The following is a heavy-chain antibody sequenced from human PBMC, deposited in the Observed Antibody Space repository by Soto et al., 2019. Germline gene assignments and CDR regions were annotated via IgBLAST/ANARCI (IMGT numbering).Heavy chain of an antibody. CDR1: GGTYSPYT. V-gene: IGHV1-69*02. Sequence: QVQLVQSGAEVKKPGSSVKVSCKSSGGTYSPYTINWVRQAPGQGLEWMGRIIPFLGVTNYGRKFQARVTSGADKATNTAYMELRGMRFEDTAVYYCARYWENSVSTLSFGGLWGRGPLVTVSS. CDR3: ARYWENSVSTLSFGGL. J-gene: IGHJ4*02. CDR2: IIPFLGVT. D-gene: IGHD3-10*01.